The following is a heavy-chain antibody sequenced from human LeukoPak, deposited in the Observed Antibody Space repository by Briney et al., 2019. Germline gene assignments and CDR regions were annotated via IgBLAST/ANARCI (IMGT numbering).Heavy chain of an antibody. CDR3: ARIRGQGGAAFGNYFDY. D-gene: IGHD3-16*01. Sequence: ESGPTLVNPTQTLTLTCTFSGFSLSSSGMCVSWIRQPPGKALEWLARIDWDDDKYYNTSLKTRVTISKDTSKKQVVLTMTNMDPVDTATYYCARIRGQGGAAFGNYFDYWGRGTLVTVSS. J-gene: IGHJ4*02. CDR2: IDWDDDK. CDR1: GFSLSSSGMC. V-gene: IGHV2-70*11.